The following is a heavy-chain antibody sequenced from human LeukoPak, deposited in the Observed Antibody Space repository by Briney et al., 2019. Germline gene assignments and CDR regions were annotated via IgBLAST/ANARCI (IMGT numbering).Heavy chain of an antibody. CDR3: ARSEDIVVVPAAIDWGGYFDY. CDR2: IYTSGST. J-gene: IGHJ4*02. V-gene: IGHV4-4*07. Sequence: SETLSLTCTVSGGSISSYYWSWIRQPAGKGLEWIGRIYTSGSTNYNPSLKSRVTISVDTSKNQFSLKLSSVTAADTAVYYCARSEDIVVVPAAIDWGGYFDYWGQGTLVTVSS. D-gene: IGHD2-2*01. CDR1: GGSISSYY.